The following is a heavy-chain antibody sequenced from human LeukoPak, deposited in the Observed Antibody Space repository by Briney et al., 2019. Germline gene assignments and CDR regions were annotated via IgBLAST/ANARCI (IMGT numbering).Heavy chain of an antibody. Sequence: PGGSLRLSCAASGFTFSSYSMNWVRQAPGKGLEWVSSISSSSSYIYYADSVKGRFTISRDNAKNSLYLQMNSLRAEDTAVYYCARDREQQLVWGSMDVWGKGTTVTVSS. V-gene: IGHV3-21*01. CDR3: ARDREQQLVWGSMDV. J-gene: IGHJ6*03. D-gene: IGHD6-13*01. CDR1: GFTFSSYS. CDR2: ISSSSSYI.